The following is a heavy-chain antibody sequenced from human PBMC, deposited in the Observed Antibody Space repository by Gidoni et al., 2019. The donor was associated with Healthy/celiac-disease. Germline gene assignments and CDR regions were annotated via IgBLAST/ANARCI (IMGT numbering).Heavy chain of an antibody. V-gene: IGHV4-4*02. CDR3: AREPYSSGSMYYFDY. J-gene: IGHJ4*02. CDR2: IYHSGST. Sequence: QVQLQESGPGLVKPSGTLSLTCAVSGGSISRSNWWSWVRQPPGKGLEWIGEIYHSGSTNYNPSLKSRVTISVDKSKNQFSLKLSSVTAADTAVYYCAREPYSSGSMYYFDYWGQGTLVTVSS. D-gene: IGHD6-19*01. CDR1: GGSISRSNW.